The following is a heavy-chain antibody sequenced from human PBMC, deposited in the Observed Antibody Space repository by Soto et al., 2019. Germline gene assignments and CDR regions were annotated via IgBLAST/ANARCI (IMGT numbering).Heavy chain of an antibody. CDR3: ARDGGVAVAVDASDI. CDR1: GFTFEDHG. J-gene: IGHJ3*02. V-gene: IGHV3-20*04. D-gene: IGHD6-19*01. CDR2: INWSGSST. Sequence: EVQLVESGGGVVRPGGSLRLSCAASGFTFEDHGMTWVRQVPGKGLEWVAEINWSGSSTSYADSVKGRFTISRDNAKNSLYLQMNSLRAEDTALYFCARDGGVAVAVDASDIWGQGPMVTVSS.